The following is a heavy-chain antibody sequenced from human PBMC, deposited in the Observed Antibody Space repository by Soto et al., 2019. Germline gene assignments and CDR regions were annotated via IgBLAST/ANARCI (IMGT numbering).Heavy chain of an antibody. CDR1: NASISSSNW. Sequence: QVQLQESGPGLVKPSGTLSLTCVITNASISSSNWWSWVRQPPGKGLEWIGEIYHTGRTNYNPSLRSLVTMSIDKSNNRFSLRLSSLTAADTAVYYCVRDEAHYDILTGSSLGRAFDIWGQGTMVTVSS. CDR2: IYHTGRT. D-gene: IGHD3-9*01. J-gene: IGHJ3*02. V-gene: IGHV4-4*02. CDR3: VRDEAHYDILTGSSLGRAFDI.